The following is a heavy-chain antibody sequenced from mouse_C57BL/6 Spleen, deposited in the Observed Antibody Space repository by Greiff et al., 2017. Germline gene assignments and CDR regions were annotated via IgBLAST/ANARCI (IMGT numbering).Heavy chain of an antibody. CDR1: GYTFTSYW. V-gene: IGHV1-61*01. Sequence: VQLQQPGAELVRPGSSVKLSCKASGYTFTSYWMDWVKQRPGQGLEWIGNIYPSDSETHYNQKFKDKATLTVDKSSSTAYMQLSSLTSEDSAVYYCARWGPGGYWGQGTTLTVSS. CDR3: ARWGPGGY. D-gene: IGHD3-1*01. J-gene: IGHJ2*01. CDR2: IYPSDSET.